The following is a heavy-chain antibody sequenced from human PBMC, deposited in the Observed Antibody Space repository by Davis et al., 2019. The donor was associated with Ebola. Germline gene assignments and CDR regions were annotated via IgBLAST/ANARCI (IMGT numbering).Heavy chain of an antibody. CDR1: GYAFTSYD. CDR2: MNPNSGNT. D-gene: IGHD1-14*01. CDR3: ARSGVRGYYNGMDV. J-gene: IGHJ6*02. Sequence: AASVKVSCKASGYAFTSYDINWVRQATGQGLEWMGWMNPNSGNTGYVERFQGRVTMSRNTSISTAYMELSSLRSEDTAVYYYARSGVRGYYNGMDVWGQGTTVTVSS. V-gene: IGHV1-8*01.